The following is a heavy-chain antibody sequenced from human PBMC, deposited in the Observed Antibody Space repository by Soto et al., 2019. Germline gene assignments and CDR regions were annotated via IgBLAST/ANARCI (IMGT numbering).Heavy chain of an antibody. V-gene: IGHV4-59*01. Sequence: PSEPLPPTSTVSGASISSYCWCWIRQPPGEGLEWIGYIYYSWSAYYNPSLKSRVSMSVDTSKNQFSLTLSSVTAADTAVYYCARGVAVAGKRFDPWGQGILVTVSS. CDR2: IYYSWSA. D-gene: IGHD6-19*01. J-gene: IGHJ5*02. CDR1: GASISSYC. CDR3: ARGVAVAGKRFDP.